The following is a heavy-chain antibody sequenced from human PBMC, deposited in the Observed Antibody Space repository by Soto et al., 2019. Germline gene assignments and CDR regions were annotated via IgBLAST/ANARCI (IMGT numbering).Heavy chain of an antibody. CDR1: GGSFSGYY. V-gene: IGHV4-34*01. Sequence: SETLSLTCAVYGGSFSGYYWSWIRQPPGKGLEWIGEINHSGSTNYNPSLKSRVTISVDTSKNQFSLKLSSVTAADTAVYYCARRRVTIFGVVIITFDYWGQGTLVTVSS. D-gene: IGHD3-3*01. CDR3: ARRRVTIFGVVIITFDY. CDR2: INHSGST. J-gene: IGHJ4*02.